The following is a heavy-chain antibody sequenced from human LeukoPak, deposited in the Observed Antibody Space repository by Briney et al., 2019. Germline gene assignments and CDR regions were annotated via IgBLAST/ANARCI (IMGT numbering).Heavy chain of an antibody. CDR1: GFTFSSYS. Sequence: PGGSLRLSCAASGFTFSSYSMNWVRQAPGKGLEWVSSISSSSSYIYYADSVKGRFTISRDNAKNTLYLQMNSLTAEDTAVNYCVRDLGGRSGHWGQGTLVTVSS. CDR2: ISSSSSYI. CDR3: VRDLGGRSGH. D-gene: IGHD1-26*01. J-gene: IGHJ4*02. V-gene: IGHV3-21*01.